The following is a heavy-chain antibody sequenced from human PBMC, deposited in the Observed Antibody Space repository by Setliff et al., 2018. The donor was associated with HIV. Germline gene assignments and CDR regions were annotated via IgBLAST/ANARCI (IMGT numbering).Heavy chain of an antibody. CDR3: ARGLNYYGSGSYLPLGY. CDR2: IDHSGST. D-gene: IGHD3-10*01. J-gene: IGHJ4*02. Sequence: SETLSLTCTVSGGSISSGTYYWTWIRQPPGKGLEWIGEIDHSGSTKYHASLKSRVTISIDTSKNQISLKLSSVTAADTAVYYCARGLNYYGSGSYLPLGYWGQGTLVTVSS. V-gene: IGHV4-39*07. CDR1: GGSISSGTYY.